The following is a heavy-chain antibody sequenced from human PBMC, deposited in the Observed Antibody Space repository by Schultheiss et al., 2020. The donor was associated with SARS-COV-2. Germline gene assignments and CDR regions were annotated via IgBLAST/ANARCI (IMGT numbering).Heavy chain of an antibody. J-gene: IGHJ3*02. CDR1: GYTFTDYY. CDR3: VRGYNTNWGRGTDAFDI. D-gene: IGHD1-14*01. V-gene: IGHV1-2*04. Sequence: ASVKVSCKASGYTFTDYYMHWVRQAPGQGLDWMGWINPNSGGTNYAQNFQGWVTMTRDTSISTAYMELSSLRSDDTAVYYCVRGYNTNWGRGTDAFDIWGQGTMVTVSS. CDR2: INPNSGGT.